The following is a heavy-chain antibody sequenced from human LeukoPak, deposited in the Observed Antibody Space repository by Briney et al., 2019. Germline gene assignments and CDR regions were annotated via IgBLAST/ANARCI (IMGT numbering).Heavy chain of an antibody. CDR2: IRSKANSYAT. V-gene: IGHV3-73*01. J-gene: IGHJ4*02. Sequence: GGSLRLSCAASGFTFSGSAIHWVRQASGKGLEWVGRIRSKANSYATSSAASVKGRFTISRDDSKNTAYLQMNSLKTEDTAVYYCTTDFGNYFDYWGQGTLVTVSS. D-gene: IGHD3-10*01. CDR1: GFTFSGSA. CDR3: TTDFGNYFDY.